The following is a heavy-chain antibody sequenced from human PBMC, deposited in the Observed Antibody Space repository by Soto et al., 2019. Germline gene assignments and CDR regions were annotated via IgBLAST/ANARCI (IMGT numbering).Heavy chain of an antibody. CDR1: GFTFDDYA. V-gene: IGHV3-9*01. D-gene: IGHD6-19*01. Sequence: EVQLVESGGGLVQPGRSLRLSCAASGFTFDDYAMHWVRQAPGKGLEWVSGISWNSGSIGYADSVKGRFTISRDNAKNSLYLQMNSLGAADTALYYCAKVGPRIAVAGEFDYWGQGTLVTVSS. J-gene: IGHJ4*02. CDR3: AKVGPRIAVAGEFDY. CDR2: ISWNSGSI.